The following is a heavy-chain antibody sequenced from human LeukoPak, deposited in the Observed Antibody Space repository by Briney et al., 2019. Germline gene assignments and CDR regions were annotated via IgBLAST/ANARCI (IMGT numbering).Heavy chain of an antibody. CDR3: ATSQTTSGRYGNAFDI. Sequence: GGSLRLSCVGSGFMFTSYWMSWVRQAPGKGLEWVANIKEDGREKYYVDSVKGRFTISRDNAKNSLDLQMTNLRAEDTAVYYCATSQTTSGRYGNAFDIWGQGTTVTVSS. CDR2: IKEDGREK. V-gene: IGHV3-7*01. CDR1: GFMFTSYW. J-gene: IGHJ3*02. D-gene: IGHD6-19*01.